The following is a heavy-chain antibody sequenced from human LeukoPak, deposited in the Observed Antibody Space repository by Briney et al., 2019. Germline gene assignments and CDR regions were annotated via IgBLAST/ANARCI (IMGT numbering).Heavy chain of an antibody. V-gene: IGHV3-23*01. CDR2: ISGSGGST. D-gene: IGHD3-10*01. CDR3: AKNYYGSGSYYKGFDY. J-gene: IGHJ4*02. CDR1: GFTFSNYA. Sequence: GGSLRLSCAASGFTFSNYAMSWVRQAPGKGVEWVSAISGSGGSTYYAESVKGRFTISRDNSKNTLYLQMNSLRAEDTAVYYCAKNYYGSGSYYKGFDYWGQGTLVTVSS.